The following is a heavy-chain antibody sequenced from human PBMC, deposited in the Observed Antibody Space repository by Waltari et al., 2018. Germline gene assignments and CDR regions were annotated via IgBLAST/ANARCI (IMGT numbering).Heavy chain of an antibody. CDR1: GFKFSAYA. D-gene: IGHD6-19*01. CDR3: AREGAEQWVVEDYGMDV. Sequence: EVQLVESGGGLVKPGGSLRLSCVASGFKFSAYAMNWVRQAPGKGLEWVSSIGSSSSFMDYADSVRGRFTVSRDNAKNTLYLQMDTLRAEDTAVYYCAREGAEQWVVEDYGMDVWGQGT. V-gene: IGHV3-21*02. J-gene: IGHJ6*02. CDR2: IGSSSSFM.